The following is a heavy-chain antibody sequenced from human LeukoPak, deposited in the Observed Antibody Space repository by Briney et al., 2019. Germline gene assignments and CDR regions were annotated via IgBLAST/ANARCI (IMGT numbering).Heavy chain of an antibody. J-gene: IGHJ4*02. D-gene: IGHD6-13*01. CDR3: AKDKGYSPTYYFDY. V-gene: IGHV3-43D*03. CDR2: ISWDGGST. Sequence: GGSLRLSCAASGFTFDDYAMHWVRQAPGKGLEWVSLISWDGGSTYYADSVKGRFTISRDNSKNSLYLQMNSLRAEDTALYYCAKDKGYSPTYYFDYWGQGTLVTVSS. CDR1: GFTFDDYA.